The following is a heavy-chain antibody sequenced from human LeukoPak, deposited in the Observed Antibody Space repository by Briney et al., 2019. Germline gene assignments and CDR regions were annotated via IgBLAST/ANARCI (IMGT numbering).Heavy chain of an antibody. CDR3: TTGWFGEFLNYYYGMDV. V-gene: IGHV3-15*01. CDR1: GFTFSGAW. CDR2: IKSKTDGGTT. J-gene: IGHJ6*02. D-gene: IGHD3-10*01. Sequence: GGSLRLSCAASGFTFSGAWMTWVRQAPGKGLEWVGRIKSKTDGGTTDYAAPVKGRFTISRDDSKNTLYLQMNSLKTEDTAVYYCTTGWFGEFLNYYYGMDVWGQGTTVTVSS.